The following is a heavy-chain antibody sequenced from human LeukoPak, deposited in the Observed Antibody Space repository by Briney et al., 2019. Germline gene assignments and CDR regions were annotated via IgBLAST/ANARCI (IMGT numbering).Heavy chain of an antibody. CDR2: IYYSGST. CDR3: ARGLRWGSSSGVGY. Sequence: SETLSLTCTVSGGSISSSSYYWGWIRQPPGKGLEWIGSIYYSGSTYYNPSLESRVTISVDTSKNQFSLKLSSVTAADTAVYYCARGLRWGSSSGVGYWGQGTLVTVSS. D-gene: IGHD6-6*01. CDR1: GGSISSSSYY. J-gene: IGHJ4*02. V-gene: IGHV4-39*07.